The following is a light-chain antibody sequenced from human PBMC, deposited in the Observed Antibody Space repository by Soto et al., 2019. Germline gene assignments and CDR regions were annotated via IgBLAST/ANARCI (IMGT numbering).Light chain of an antibody. CDR1: QNINNW. V-gene: IGKV1-5*03. CDR2: KAS. Sequence: DIQMTQSPSTLSASVGDRVTITCRASQNINNWLAWYQLKPGTAPKLLIYKASNLESGVPSRFSGSGSGTXXXXXXXSLQPDDFAAYFCQQYDSLFTFCPGTKVEIK. CDR3: QQYDSLFT. J-gene: IGKJ3*01.